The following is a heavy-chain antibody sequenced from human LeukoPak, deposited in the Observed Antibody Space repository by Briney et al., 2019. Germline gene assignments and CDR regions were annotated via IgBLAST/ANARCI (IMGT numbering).Heavy chain of an antibody. D-gene: IGHD2-15*01. CDR2: TRNKDNSYTT. V-gene: IGHV3-72*01. CDR3: ATGGLRALSSDPWVFSDY. Sequence: PGGSLRLSCAASGFTFCDHYMDWVRQAPGKGLEWVGRTRNKDNSYTTEYAASVKGRFTISRDDSKNSLYLQMNSLKTEDTAVYYCATGGLRALSSDPWVFSDYWGQGTLVTVSS. CDR1: GFTFCDHY. J-gene: IGHJ4*02.